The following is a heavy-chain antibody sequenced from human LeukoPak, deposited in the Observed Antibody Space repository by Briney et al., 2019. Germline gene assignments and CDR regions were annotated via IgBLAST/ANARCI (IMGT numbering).Heavy chain of an antibody. CDR2: ISYDGSNK. CDR3: ARGVTAVAGIDY. CDR1: GFTFSSYA. J-gene: IGHJ4*02. V-gene: IGHV3-30*04. D-gene: IGHD6-19*01. Sequence: GGPLRLSCAASGFTFSSYAMHWVRQAPGKGLEWVAVISYDGSNKYYADPVKGRFTISRDNSKNTLYLQMNSLRAEDTAVYYCARGVTAVAGIDYWGQGTLVTVSS.